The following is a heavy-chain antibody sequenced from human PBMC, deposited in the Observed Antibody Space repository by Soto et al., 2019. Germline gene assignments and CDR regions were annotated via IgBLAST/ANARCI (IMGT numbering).Heavy chain of an antibody. CDR3: ARRIYGDY. J-gene: IGHJ4*02. V-gene: IGHV1-18*01. Sequence: QAHLVQSGPEVQKPGASVKVSCKGSGYIVTSYGIAWVRQAPGQGLAWMGWIRAHNGNTEYAQKFQGRVTVTRDTSTSTAYLELRSLRSDDTALYYCARRIYGDYWGQGALVTVSS. D-gene: IGHD2-2*02. CDR2: IRAHNGNT. CDR1: GYIVTSYG.